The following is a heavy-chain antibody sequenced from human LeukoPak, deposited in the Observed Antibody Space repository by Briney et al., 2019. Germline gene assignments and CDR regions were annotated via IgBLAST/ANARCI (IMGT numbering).Heavy chain of an antibody. CDR2: ISYDGSNK. J-gene: IGHJ4*02. D-gene: IGHD5-12*01. Sequence: GGSLRLSWAASGFTFSSYAMHWVRQAPGKGLEWVAVISYDGSNKYYADSVKGRFTISRDNSKNTLYLQMNSLRAEDTAVYYCARGLRGYSGYTRYYWGQGTLVTVSS. V-gene: IGHV3-30*04. CDR3: ARGLRGYSGYTRYY. CDR1: GFTFSSYA.